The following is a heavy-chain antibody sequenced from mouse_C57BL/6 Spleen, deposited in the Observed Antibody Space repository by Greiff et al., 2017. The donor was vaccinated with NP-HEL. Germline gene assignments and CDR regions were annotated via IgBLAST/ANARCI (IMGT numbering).Heavy chain of an antibody. Sequence: VQLQQSGPELVKPGASVKIPCKASGYTFTDYNMDWVKQSHGKSLEWIGDINPNNGGTNYNQKFKGKATLTVDKSSSTAYMELRSLTSEDTAVYYCARSYDYDDAMDYWGQGTSVTVSS. J-gene: IGHJ4*01. V-gene: IGHV1-18*01. CDR3: ARSYDYDDAMDY. CDR2: INPNNGGT. CDR1: GYTFTDYN. D-gene: IGHD2-4*01.